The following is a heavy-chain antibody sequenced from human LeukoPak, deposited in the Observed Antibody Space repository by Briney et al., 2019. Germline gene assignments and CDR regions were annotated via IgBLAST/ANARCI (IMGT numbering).Heavy chain of an antibody. V-gene: IGHV4-34*01. CDR3: VRGRLWFGELFSWFDP. D-gene: IGHD3-10*01. Sequence: SETLSLTCAVYGGSFSGYYWSWIRQPPGKGLEWIGEINHSGSTNYNPSLKSRVTISVDTSKNQFSLKLSSVTAADTAVYYCVRGRLWFGELFSWFDPWGQGTLVTVSS. J-gene: IGHJ5*02. CDR2: INHSGST. CDR1: GGSFSGYY.